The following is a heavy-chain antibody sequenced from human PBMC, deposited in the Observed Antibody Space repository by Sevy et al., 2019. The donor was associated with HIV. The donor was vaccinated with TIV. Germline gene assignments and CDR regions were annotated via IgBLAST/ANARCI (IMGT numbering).Heavy chain of an antibody. CDR1: GFTFSSYA. D-gene: IGHD2-15*01. CDR2: INAISSNI. Sequence: GESLKISCAASGFTFSSYAMNWVRQAPGKGLEWVSSINAISSNIYYADSVKGRFTISRDNAENALYLQMNSVRAEDTDVYYGARDLFSGGNEVYGYWGQGTLVTVSS. J-gene: IGHJ4*02. V-gene: IGHV3-21*01. CDR3: ARDLFSGGNEVYGY.